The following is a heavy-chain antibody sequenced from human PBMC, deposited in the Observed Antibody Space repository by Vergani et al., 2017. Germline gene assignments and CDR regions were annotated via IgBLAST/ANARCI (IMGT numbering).Heavy chain of an antibody. CDR2: INAGNGNT. Sequence: QVQLVQSGAEVKKPGASVKVSCKASGYTFTSYAMHWVRQAPGKRLEWMGWINAGNGNTKYSQKFQGRVTITRDTSASTAYMELSSLRSEDTAVYYCARLDSGYAGKDYWGQGTLVTVSS. D-gene: IGHD5-12*01. V-gene: IGHV1-3*01. J-gene: IGHJ4*02. CDR1: GYTFTSYA. CDR3: ARLDSGYAGKDY.